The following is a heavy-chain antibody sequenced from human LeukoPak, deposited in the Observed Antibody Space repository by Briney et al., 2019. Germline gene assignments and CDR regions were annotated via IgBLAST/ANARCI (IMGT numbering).Heavy chain of an antibody. D-gene: IGHD1-26*01. CDR3: AGLVGATSPADY. Sequence: GGSLRLSCAASGFTFSTYPMHWVRQAPGKGLEWVAVISYDGSNKYYADSVKGRFTISRDNSKNTLYLQMNSLRAEDTAVYYCAGLVGATSPADYWGQGTLVTVSS. CDR1: GFTFSTYP. V-gene: IGHV3-30-3*01. CDR2: ISYDGSNK. J-gene: IGHJ4*02.